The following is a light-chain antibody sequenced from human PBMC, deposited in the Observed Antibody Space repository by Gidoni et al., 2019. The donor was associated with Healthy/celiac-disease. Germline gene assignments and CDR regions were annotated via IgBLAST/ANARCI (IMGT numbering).Light chain of an antibody. CDR3: QQSYSTPWT. J-gene: IGKJ1*01. V-gene: IGKV1-39*01. CDR1: QSSRSY. Sequence: DIQMTQSPSSLSASVGDRVTITCRASQSSRSYLNWYQQKPGKAPKLLIYAASSFQSGVPSRFSGSGSGTDFTLTISSLQPEDFATYYCQQSYSTPWTFGQGTKVEIK. CDR2: AAS.